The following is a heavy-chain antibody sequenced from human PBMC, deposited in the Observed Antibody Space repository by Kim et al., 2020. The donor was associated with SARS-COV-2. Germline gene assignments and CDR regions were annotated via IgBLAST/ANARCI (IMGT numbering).Heavy chain of an antibody. J-gene: IGHJ3*02. Sequence: SYAKKFQGRVTMTRDTSTSTVYMELSSLRSEDTAVYYCARDLRRDAFDIWGQGTMVTVSS. CDR3: ARDLRRDAFDI. V-gene: IGHV1-46*01.